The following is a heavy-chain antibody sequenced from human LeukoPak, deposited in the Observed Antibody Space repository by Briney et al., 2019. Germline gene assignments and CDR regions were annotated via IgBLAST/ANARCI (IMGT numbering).Heavy chain of an antibody. CDR3: ARVHHFIRQARWFDP. CDR1: GYTFTDYY. D-gene: IGHD3-16*01. CDR2: INPNSGGT. J-gene: IGHJ5*02. V-gene: IGHV1-2*02. Sequence: GASVNVSCKASGYTFTDYYMHWVRQAPGQGLEWMGWINPNSGGTNYAQKFQGRVTMTRDTSISTAYMELSRLRSDDTAVYYCARVHHFIRQARWFDPWGQGTLVTVSS.